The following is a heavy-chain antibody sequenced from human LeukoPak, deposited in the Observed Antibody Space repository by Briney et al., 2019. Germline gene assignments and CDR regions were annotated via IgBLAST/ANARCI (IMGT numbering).Heavy chain of an antibody. V-gene: IGHV3-11*01. CDR2: ISSSGSTI. J-gene: IGHJ4*02. Sequence: GSLRLSCAASGFTFSDYYMSWIRQATVKGLEWVSYISSSGSTIYYADSVKGRFTISRDNAKNSLYLQMNSLRAEDTAVYYCARERGEYSSSWYGIGWGQGTLVTVSS. D-gene: IGHD6-13*01. CDR1: GFTFSDYY. CDR3: ARERGEYSSSWYGIG.